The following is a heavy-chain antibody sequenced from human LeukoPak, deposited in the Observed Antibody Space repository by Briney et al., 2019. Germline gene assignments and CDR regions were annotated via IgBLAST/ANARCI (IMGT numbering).Heavy chain of an antibody. V-gene: IGHV1-69*04. D-gene: IGHD6-19*01. CDR3: ARDQGLTAPPPYGMDV. J-gene: IGHJ6*02. Sequence: SVKVSCKASGGTFSGSAITWVRQAPGQGLEWMGRIIPILNITSYAQKFQGRVTISADTSTSTAYMELSGLRSDEAAVYYCARDQGLTAPPPYGMDVWGQGTTVTVSS. CDR1: GGTFSGSA. CDR2: IIPILNIT.